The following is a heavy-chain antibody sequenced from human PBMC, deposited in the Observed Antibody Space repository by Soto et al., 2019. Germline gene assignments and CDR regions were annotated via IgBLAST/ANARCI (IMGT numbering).Heavy chain of an antibody. CDR2: ISQSGST. CDR3: ARGSGIAVIPGELEDVHYDY. V-gene: IGHV4-34*01. J-gene: IGHJ4*02. CDR1: GQSFSGHT. D-gene: IGHD2-2*01. Sequence: QVQLQQWGAGLLKPSETLSLTCAVYGQSFSGHTWSWIRQSPGKGLEWIGEISQSGSTYYNPSLKTRVIISADKSKNQFSLTLNSVTAADTGVFYCARGSGIAVIPGELEDVHYDYWGQGTLVSVSS.